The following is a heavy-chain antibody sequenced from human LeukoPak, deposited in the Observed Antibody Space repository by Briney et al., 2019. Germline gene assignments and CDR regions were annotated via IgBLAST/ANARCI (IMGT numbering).Heavy chain of an antibody. Sequence: ASVKVSCKASGGTFSSYAISWVRQAPGQGLEWMGGIIPIFGTANYAQKLQGRVTITADESTSTAYMELSSLRSEDTAVYYCAGPSMVRGTEYYYYGMDVWGQGTTVTVSS. J-gene: IGHJ6*02. CDR3: AGPSMVRGTEYYYYGMDV. V-gene: IGHV1-69*13. D-gene: IGHD3-10*01. CDR2: IIPIFGTA. CDR1: GGTFSSYA.